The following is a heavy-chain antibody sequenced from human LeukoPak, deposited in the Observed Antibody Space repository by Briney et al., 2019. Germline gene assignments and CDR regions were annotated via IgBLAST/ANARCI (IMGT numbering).Heavy chain of an antibody. V-gene: IGHV1-58*02. CDR1: GFTFTSSA. J-gene: IGHJ4*02. Sequence: GASVKVSCKASGFTFTSSAMQWVRQARGQRLEWIGWIVVGSGNTNYAQKFQERVTITRDMSTSTAYMELSSLRSEDTAVYYCAAVSTIFDEGNYFDYWGQGTLVTVSS. CDR3: AAVSTIFDEGNYFDY. CDR2: IVVGSGNT. D-gene: IGHD3-9*01.